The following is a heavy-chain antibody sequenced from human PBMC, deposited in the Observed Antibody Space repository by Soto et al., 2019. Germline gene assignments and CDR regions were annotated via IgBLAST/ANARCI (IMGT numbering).Heavy chain of an antibody. CDR2: INAGNGNT. D-gene: IGHD1-26*01. CDR3: ARAGVGATPNDY. CDR1: GYTFTSYA. J-gene: IGHJ4*02. Sequence: GASVKVSCKASGYTFTSYAMHWVRQAPGQRLEWMGWINAGNGNTKYSQKFQGGVTITRDTSASTAYKELSSLRSEDTAVYYCARAGVGATPNDYWGQGTLVTVSS. V-gene: IGHV1-3*01.